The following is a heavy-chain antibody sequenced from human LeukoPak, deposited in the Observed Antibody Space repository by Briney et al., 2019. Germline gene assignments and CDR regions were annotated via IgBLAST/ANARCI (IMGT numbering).Heavy chain of an antibody. CDR3: ARSYCTNGVGDDY. Sequence: SGPTLVNPTQTLTLTCTFSGFSLSTSGMCVSWVRQPPGKVLEWLARIDWDDDKYYSTSLKTRLTSSKDTSKNQVVLTMTTMDPVDTATYYCARSYCTNGVGDDYWGQGTLVTVSS. V-gene: IGHV2-70*11. CDR2: IDWDDDK. J-gene: IGHJ4*02. D-gene: IGHD2-8*01. CDR1: GFSLSTSGMC.